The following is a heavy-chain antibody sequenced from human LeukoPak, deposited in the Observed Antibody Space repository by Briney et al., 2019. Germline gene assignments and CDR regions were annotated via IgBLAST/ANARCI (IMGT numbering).Heavy chain of an antibody. V-gene: IGHV3-23*01. CDR2: ISGSGGST. D-gene: IGHD3-22*01. CDR3: AKQGGTYYDSSGYYY. Sequence: GGSLRLSCAASGFTFSRYAMNWVRQAPGKGLEWVSGISGSGGSTYYADSVKGRFTISRDNSKNTLYLQMNSLRAEDTAVYYCAKQGGTYYDSSGYYYWGQGTLVTVSS. CDR1: GFTFSRYA. J-gene: IGHJ4*02.